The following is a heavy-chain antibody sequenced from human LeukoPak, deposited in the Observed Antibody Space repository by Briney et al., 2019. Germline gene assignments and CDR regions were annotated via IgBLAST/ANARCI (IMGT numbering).Heavy chain of an antibody. CDR1: GFTFSDYY. V-gene: IGHV3-30-3*01. Sequence: GGSLRLSCVASGFTFSDYYMSWIRQAPGKGLEWVAVISYDGSNKYYADSVKGRFTISRDNSKNTLYLQMNSLRAEDTAVYYCARDLRRMGCAFDIWGQGTMVTVSS. D-gene: IGHD1-26*01. CDR2: ISYDGSNK. J-gene: IGHJ3*02. CDR3: ARDLRRMGCAFDI.